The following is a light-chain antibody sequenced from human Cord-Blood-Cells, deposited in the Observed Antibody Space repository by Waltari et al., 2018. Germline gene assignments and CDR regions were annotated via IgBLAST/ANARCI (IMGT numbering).Light chain of an antibody. CDR3: CSYAGSSTVE. Sequence: QSALTQPASVSGSPGQSITISCTGTSSDVGSYNLVSWYQQHTGKAPKLMIYEGSKRPSVVSNRFSGSKSGNTASLTISGLQAEDEADYYCCSYAGSSTVEFGGGTKLTVL. J-gene: IGLJ2*01. CDR1: SSDVGSYNL. CDR2: EGS. V-gene: IGLV2-23*01.